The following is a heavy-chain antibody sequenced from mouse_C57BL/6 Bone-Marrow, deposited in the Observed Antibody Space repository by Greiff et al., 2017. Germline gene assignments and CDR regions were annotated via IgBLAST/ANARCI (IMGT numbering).Heavy chain of an antibody. CDR2: ISSGGSYT. D-gene: IGHD1-1*01. CDR3: ARHGLVLYWYFDG. V-gene: IGHV5-6*01. Sequence: EVQRVESGGDLVKPGGSLKLSCAASGFTFSSYGMSWVRQTPDKRLEWVATISSGGSYTYYPDSVKGRFTISRDNAKNTLYLPLSSLKSEDTAMYYCARHGLVLYWYFDGWGTGTTVTVSS. CDR1: GFTFSSYG. J-gene: IGHJ1*03.